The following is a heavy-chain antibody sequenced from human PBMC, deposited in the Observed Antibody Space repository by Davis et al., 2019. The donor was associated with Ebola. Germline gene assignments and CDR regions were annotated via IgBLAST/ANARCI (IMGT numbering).Heavy chain of an antibody. D-gene: IGHD2-15*01. J-gene: IGHJ6*02. Sequence: GGSLRLSCAASGFTFSSYGMHWVRQAPGKGLEWVAVISYDGSNKYYADSVKGRFTISRDNSKNTLYLQMNSLRAEDTAVCYCARGSVVVAATGFGMDVWGQGTTVTVSS. CDR2: ISYDGSNK. CDR3: ARGSVVVAATGFGMDV. CDR1: GFTFSSYG. V-gene: IGHV3-30*03.